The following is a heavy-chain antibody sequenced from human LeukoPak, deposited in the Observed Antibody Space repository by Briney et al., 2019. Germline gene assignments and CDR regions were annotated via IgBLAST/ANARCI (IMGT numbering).Heavy chain of an antibody. CDR2: IYYTGST. CDR3: ARLGSRTSLMRSDY. CDR1: GGSVSSTEFY. V-gene: IGHV4-39*01. D-gene: IGHD2-2*01. J-gene: IGHJ4*02. Sequence: ASETLSLTCTVSGGSVSSTEFYWGWIRQPPGKGLQWIGNIYYTGSTYYNPSLNSRVTMSVDTSQNQFSLKMTSVTAADTSVYYCARLGSRTSLMRSDYWGQGTLVTVSS.